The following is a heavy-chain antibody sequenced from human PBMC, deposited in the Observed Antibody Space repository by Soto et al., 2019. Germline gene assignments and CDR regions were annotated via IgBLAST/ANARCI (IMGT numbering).Heavy chain of an antibody. CDR1: GYTFTSYG. Sequence: GASVKVSCKASGYTFTSYGISWVRQAPGQGLEWMGWISAYNGNTNYAQKLQGRVTMATDTSTSTAYMELRSLRSDDTAVYYCARDSGAFGGRYYGVDVWGQGTTVTVSS. V-gene: IGHV1-18*04. D-gene: IGHD3-10*01. CDR2: ISAYNGNT. J-gene: IGHJ6*02. CDR3: ARDSGAFGGRYYGVDV.